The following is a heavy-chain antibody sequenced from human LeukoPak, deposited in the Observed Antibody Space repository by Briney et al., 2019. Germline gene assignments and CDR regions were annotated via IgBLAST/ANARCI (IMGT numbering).Heavy chain of an antibody. Sequence: GESLKISCKGSGYSFTSQWIGWERQMPGKGLEWMGSIYPADSDSKYSPSFKGKVTISADKCTGTAYLQWSSLKASDTAIYYCARWMFYYGSGVFHYHGMDVWGQGPTVTVSS. V-gene: IGHV5-51*01. CDR2: IYPADSDS. D-gene: IGHD3-10*01. CDR3: ARWMFYYGSGVFHYHGMDV. J-gene: IGHJ6*02. CDR1: GYSFTSQW.